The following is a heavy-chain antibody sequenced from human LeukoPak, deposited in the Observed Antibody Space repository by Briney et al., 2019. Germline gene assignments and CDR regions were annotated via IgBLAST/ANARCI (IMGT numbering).Heavy chain of an antibody. V-gene: IGHV4-39*02. D-gene: IGHD4-17*01. Sequence: PSETLSLTCSASGASLNINSYYWHWIRQPPGKGLEWIGSITYGGTTNYNPSLKKRTTISVDTSKKHFSLKVTSVTAADTAVYYCASPVNVYGYYVGYFDYWGQGILVSVSS. J-gene: IGHJ4*02. CDR1: GASLNINSYY. CDR2: ITYGGTT. CDR3: ASPVNVYGYYVGYFDY.